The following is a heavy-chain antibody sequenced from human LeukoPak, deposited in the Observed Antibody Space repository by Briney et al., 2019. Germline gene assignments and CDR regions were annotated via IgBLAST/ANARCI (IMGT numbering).Heavy chain of an antibody. Sequence: GGSLRLSCAASGFTFSSYGMHWVRQAPGKGLEWVAFIRYDGSNKYYADSVKGRFTISRDNSKNTLYLQMNSLRAEDTAVYYCAKDYYDSSGYYYLAYWGQGTLVTVSS. CDR3: AKDYYDSSGYYYLAY. V-gene: IGHV3-30*02. J-gene: IGHJ4*02. CDR2: IRYDGSNK. D-gene: IGHD3-22*01. CDR1: GFTFSSYG.